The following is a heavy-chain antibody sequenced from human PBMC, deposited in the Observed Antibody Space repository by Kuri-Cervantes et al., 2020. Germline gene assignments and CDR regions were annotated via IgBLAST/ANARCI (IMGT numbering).Heavy chain of an antibody. J-gene: IGHJ4*02. D-gene: IGHD3-22*01. CDR3: ASLYYDSSGYTLRRKYYFDY. V-gene: IGHV4-4*02. CDR2: IYHSGST. Sequence: GSLRLSCAVSGGSISSSNWWSWVRQPPGKGLEWIGEIYHSGSTNYNPSLKSRVTISVDTSRNQFSLKLSSVTAADTAVYYCASLYYDSSGYTLRRKYYFDYWGQGTLVTVSS. CDR1: GGSISSSNW.